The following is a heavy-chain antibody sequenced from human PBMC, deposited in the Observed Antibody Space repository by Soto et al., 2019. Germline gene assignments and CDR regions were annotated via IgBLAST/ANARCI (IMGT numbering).Heavy chain of an antibody. CDR3: ASRDPGTSVDY. V-gene: IGHV4-4*02. D-gene: IGHD1-7*01. Sequence: SETLSLTCAVSGGPFTSNNWWTWVLQPPGQGLEWIGEIYRTGSTNYNPSLKSRVTISLDKSENQFSLKVTSLTAADTAVYYCASRDPGTSVDYWGQGTLVTVSS. J-gene: IGHJ4*02. CDR2: IYRTGST. CDR1: GGPFTSNNW.